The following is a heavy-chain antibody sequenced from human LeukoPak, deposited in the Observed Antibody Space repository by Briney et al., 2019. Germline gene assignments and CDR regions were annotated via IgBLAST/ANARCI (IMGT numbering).Heavy chain of an antibody. V-gene: IGHV4-39*01. CDR1: GGSISSSSYY. CDR3: AGRYYDSSGYYYPIDY. D-gene: IGHD3-22*01. J-gene: IGHJ4*02. CDR2: IYYSGST. Sequence: PSETLSLTCTVSGGSISSSSYYWGWIRQPPGKGLEWIGSIYYSGSTYYNPSLKSRVTISVDTSKNQFSLKLSSVTAADTAVYYCAGRYYDSSGYYYPIDYWGQGTLVTVSS.